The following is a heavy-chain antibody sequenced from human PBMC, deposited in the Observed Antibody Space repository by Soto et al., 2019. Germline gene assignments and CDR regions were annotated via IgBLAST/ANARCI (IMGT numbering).Heavy chain of an antibody. V-gene: IGHV3-48*01. D-gene: IGHD4-17*01. CDR1: GFTSSSYS. Sequence: EVQLVESGGGLIQPGGSLRLSCAASGFTSSSYSMNWARQAPGKGLEWISNISSSDINIYYADSVKGRFTISRDIAKNSMYLQMNSLRAEDTAVFYCARDYGDYVPRNDYWGQGTLVTVSS. CDR3: ARDYGDYVPRNDY. CDR2: ISSSDINI. J-gene: IGHJ4*02.